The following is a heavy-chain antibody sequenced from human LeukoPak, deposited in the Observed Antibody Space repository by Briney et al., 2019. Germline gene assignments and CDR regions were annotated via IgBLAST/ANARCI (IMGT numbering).Heavy chain of an antibody. J-gene: IGHJ4*02. CDR1: GYTFTGYY. Sequence: ASVTVSCKASGYTFTGYYMHWVRQAPGQGLEWMGWINPNSGGTNYAQKFQGRVTMTRDTSISTAYMELSRLRSDDTAVYYCARERYCTNGVCYDELDYWGQGTLVTVSS. CDR2: INPNSGGT. V-gene: IGHV1-2*02. D-gene: IGHD2-8*01. CDR3: ARERYCTNGVCYDELDY.